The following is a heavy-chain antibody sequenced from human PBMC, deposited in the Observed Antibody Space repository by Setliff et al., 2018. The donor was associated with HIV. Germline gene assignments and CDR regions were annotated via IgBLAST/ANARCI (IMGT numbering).Heavy chain of an antibody. CDR2: MNPNSANT. V-gene: IGHV1-8*02. CDR1: GYTFTSHD. J-gene: IGHJ4*02. CDR3: ARAGGCCGSTSCPYYFDY. D-gene: IGHD2-2*01. Sequence: ASVKVSCKASGYTFTSHDINWVRQATGQGLEWMGWMNPNSANTGYAQKFQGRVTMTRNTSISTAYMELSSLRSEDTAVYYCARAGGCCGSTSCPYYFDYWGQGTLVTVSS.